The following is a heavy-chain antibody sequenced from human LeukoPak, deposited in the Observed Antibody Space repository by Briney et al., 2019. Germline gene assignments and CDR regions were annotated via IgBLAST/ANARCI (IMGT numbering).Heavy chain of an antibody. CDR2: ISSSGSTI. V-gene: IGHV3-11*01. CDR3: ARDRPNTVTTTAFDI. CDR1: GFTFSDYY. Sequence: GGSLRLSCAASGFTFSDYYMSWIRQAPGKGLEWVSYISSSGSTIYYADSVKGRFTISRDNAKNSLYLQMNSLRAEDTAVYYCARDRPNTVTTTAFDIWGQGTMVTVSS. J-gene: IGHJ3*02. D-gene: IGHD4-17*01.